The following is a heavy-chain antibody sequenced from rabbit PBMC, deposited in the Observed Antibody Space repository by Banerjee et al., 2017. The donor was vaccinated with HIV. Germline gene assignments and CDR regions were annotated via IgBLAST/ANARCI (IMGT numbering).Heavy chain of an antibody. CDR1: GIAFTNYY. CDR3: ARAIVPWLGLTRLDL. CDR2: IYAARGTT. V-gene: IGHV1S7*01. J-gene: IGHJ6*01. Sequence: QLTETGGGLVQPGGSLTLSCKASGIAFTNYYINWVRQAPGKGLEWIGIIYAARGTTDYASWVNGRFTISSDNAQSTVDLKMTRLTAADTATYFCARAIVPWLGLTRLDLRGPGTLVTVS. D-gene: IGHD4-1*01.